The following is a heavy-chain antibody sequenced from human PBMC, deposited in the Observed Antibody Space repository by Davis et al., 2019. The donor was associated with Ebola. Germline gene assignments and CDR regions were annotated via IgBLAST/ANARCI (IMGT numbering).Heavy chain of an antibody. J-gene: IGHJ6*02. CDR3: ARDGRNGMDV. D-gene: IGHD1-26*01. CDR2: IYYSGST. V-gene: IGHV4-59*01. CDR1: GGSISSYH. Sequence: MPSETLSLTCTVSGGSISSYHWSWIRQPPGKGLEWIGYIYYSGSTNYNPSLKSRVTISVDTSKNQFSLKLSSVTAADTAVYYCARDGRNGMDVWGQGTTVTVSS.